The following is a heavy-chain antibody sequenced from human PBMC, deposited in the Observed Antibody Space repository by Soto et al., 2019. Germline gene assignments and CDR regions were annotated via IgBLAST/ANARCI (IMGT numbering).Heavy chain of an antibody. CDR1: GFTFSTYA. D-gene: IGHD3-22*01. CDR3: VRGWPYYFDSSGRSFNY. V-gene: IGHV3-23*01. Sequence: AASLSVSCEPSGFTFSTYAMSWVRQAPGKGLEWVSAISGSGGSTYYADSLKVRFTISRDNSKNTLYLQMNSLRAEDTAVYHRVRGWPYYFDSSGRSFNYWGQGTPVSVSS. CDR2: ISGSGGST. J-gene: IGHJ4*02.